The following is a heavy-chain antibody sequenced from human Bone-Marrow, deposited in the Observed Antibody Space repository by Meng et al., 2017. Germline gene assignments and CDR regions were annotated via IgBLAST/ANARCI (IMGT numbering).Heavy chain of an antibody. D-gene: IGHD2-15*01. V-gene: IGHV4-39*07. CDR3: ARDPTQYCSGGSCYSGSWPFDY. Sequence: GSLRLSCTVSGGSISSSSYYWGWIRQPPGKGLEWIGSIYYSGSTYYNPSLKSRVTISVDTSKNQFSLKLSSVTAADTAVYYCARDPTQYCSGGSCYSGSWPFDYWGQETLVTVSS. CDR1: GGSISSSSYY. J-gene: IGHJ4*02. CDR2: IYYSGST.